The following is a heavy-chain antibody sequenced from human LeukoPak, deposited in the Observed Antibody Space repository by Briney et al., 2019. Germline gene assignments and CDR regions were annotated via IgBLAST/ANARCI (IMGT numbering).Heavy chain of an antibody. J-gene: IGHJ4*02. CDR3: ARHNHDSSGYYFGGSYFDY. D-gene: IGHD3-22*01. CDR1: GGSISSYH. Sequence: SSETLSLTCTVSGGSISSYHWSWIRQPPGKGLEWIGYIYYSGSTNYNPSLKSRVTISVDTSKNQFSLKLCSVTAADTAVYYCARHNHDSSGYYFGGSYFDYWGQGTLVTVSS. V-gene: IGHV4-59*08. CDR2: IYYSGST.